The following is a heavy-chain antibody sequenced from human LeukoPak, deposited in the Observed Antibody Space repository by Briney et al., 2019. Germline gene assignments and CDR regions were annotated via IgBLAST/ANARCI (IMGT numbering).Heavy chain of an antibody. D-gene: IGHD2-15*01. Sequence: SETLSLTCTVSGGSISSYYWSWIRQPPGKGLEWIGYIYYSGSTNYNPSLKSRVTISVDTSKNQFSLKLSSVPAADTAVYYCAREAGYCSGGSCYGAWFDYWGQGTLVTVSS. CDR2: IYYSGST. J-gene: IGHJ4*02. CDR1: GGSISSYY. V-gene: IGHV4-59*01. CDR3: AREAGYCSGGSCYGAWFDY.